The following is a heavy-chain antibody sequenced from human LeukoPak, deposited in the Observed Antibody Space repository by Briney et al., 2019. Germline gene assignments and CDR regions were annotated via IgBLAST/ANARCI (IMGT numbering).Heavy chain of an antibody. CDR3: AKDGSLRLGELSFGFDY. J-gene: IGHJ4*02. Sequence: GGSLRLSCAASGFTFGSYAMSWVRQAPGKGLEWVSAISGSGGSTYYADSVKGRFTISRDNSKNTLYLQMNSLRAEDTAVYYCAKDGSLRLGELSFGFDYWGQGTLVTVSS. V-gene: IGHV3-23*01. D-gene: IGHD3-16*02. CDR1: GFTFGSYA. CDR2: ISGSGGST.